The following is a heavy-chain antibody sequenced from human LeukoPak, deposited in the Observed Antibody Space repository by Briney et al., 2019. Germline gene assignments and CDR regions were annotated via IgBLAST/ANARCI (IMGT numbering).Heavy chain of an antibody. CDR3: ARVKSAYYYGSGSYDY. V-gene: IGHV3-7*01. Sequence: GGSLRLSCAASGFLFNKYWMSWVRQAPGKGLEGVGNIDEGGSGKWYVDSVKGRFTMSRDNAKNSLFLEMNSLRVEDTAIYYCARVKSAYYYGSGSYDYWGQGTLVTVSS. CDR1: GFLFNKYW. D-gene: IGHD3-10*01. J-gene: IGHJ4*02. CDR2: IDEGGSGK.